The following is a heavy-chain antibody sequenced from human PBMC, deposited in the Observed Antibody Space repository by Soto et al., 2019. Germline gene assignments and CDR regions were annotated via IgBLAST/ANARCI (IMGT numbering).Heavy chain of an antibody. D-gene: IGHD6-13*01. V-gene: IGHV3-48*03. CDR3: ARDGIAAAVGQSYYYYGMDV. CDR2: ISSSGSTI. J-gene: IGHJ6*02. Sequence: GGSLRLSCAASGFTFSSYEMNWVRQAPGKGLEWVSYISSSGSTIYYADSVKGRFTISGDNAKNSLYLQMNSLRAEDTAVYYCARDGIAAAVGQSYYYYGMDVWGQGTTVTVSS. CDR1: GFTFSSYE.